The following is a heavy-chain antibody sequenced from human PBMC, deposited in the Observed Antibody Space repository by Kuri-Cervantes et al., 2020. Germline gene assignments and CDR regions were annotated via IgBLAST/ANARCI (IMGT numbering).Heavy chain of an antibody. CDR2: ILYDGSNK. Sequence: GGSLRLSCAASGFTFSSYGMHWVRQAPGKGLEWVAVILYDGSNKYYADSEKGRFTISRDNSKNTLYLQMNSLRAEDTAVYYCARDRVDDSSSWYYYYYGMDVWGQGTTVTVSS. D-gene: IGHD6-13*01. V-gene: IGHV3-30*03. J-gene: IGHJ6*02. CDR1: GFTFSSYG. CDR3: ARDRVDDSSSWYYYYYGMDV.